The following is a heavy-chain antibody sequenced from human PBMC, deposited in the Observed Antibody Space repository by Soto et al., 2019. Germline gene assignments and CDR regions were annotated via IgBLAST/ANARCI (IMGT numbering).Heavy chain of an antibody. CDR3: ARDPRSGWYYFDY. CDR2: IYYSGST. CDR1: GGSISGYY. Sequence: QVQLQESGPGLVKPSETLSLTCTVSGGSISGYYWSWIRQPPGKGLEWIGYIYYSGSTNYNPSLKSRVTISVDTSKNQFSLKLSSVTAADTAVYYCARDPRSGWYYFDYWGQGTLVTVSS. D-gene: IGHD6-19*01. V-gene: IGHV4-59*01. J-gene: IGHJ4*02.